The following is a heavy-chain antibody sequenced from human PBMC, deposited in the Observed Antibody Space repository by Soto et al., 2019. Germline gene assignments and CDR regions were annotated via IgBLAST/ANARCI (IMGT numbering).Heavy chain of an antibody. J-gene: IGHJ5*02. D-gene: IGHD2-2*01. CDR2: VNLNGRTT. Sequence: GGSLRLSCAASGFTFDDYVMHWVRQAPGKGLEWVASVNLNGRTTLYAASVKGRFSVSRDNGKNSLYLEMTSLRPNDTALYFCTKAREYHYALDPWGQGILVTVS. CDR3: TKAREYHYALDP. CDR1: GFTFDDYV. V-gene: IGHV3-9*01.